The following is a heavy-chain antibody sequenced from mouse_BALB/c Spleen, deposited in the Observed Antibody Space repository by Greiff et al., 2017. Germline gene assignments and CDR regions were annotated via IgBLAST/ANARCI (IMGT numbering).Heavy chain of an antibody. J-gene: IGHJ4*01. Sequence: VQLKESGPELVKPGASVKMSCKASGYTFTSYVMHWVKQKPGQGLEWIGYINPYNDGTKYNEKFKGKATLTSDKSSSTAYMELSSLTSEDSAVYYCASKGISGYYYAMDYWGQGTSVTVSS. CDR2: INPYNDGT. V-gene: IGHV1-14*01. D-gene: IGHD3-1*01. CDR1: GYTFTSYV. CDR3: ASKGISGYYYAMDY.